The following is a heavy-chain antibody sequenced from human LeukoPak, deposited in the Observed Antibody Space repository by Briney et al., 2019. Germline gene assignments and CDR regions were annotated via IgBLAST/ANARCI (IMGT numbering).Heavy chain of an antibody. D-gene: IGHD6-6*01. Sequence: GGSLRLSCAASGFSFSNYWMSWVRQAPGKGLEWVANIKQDGSMKGYVDSVKGRFTISRDNAKNSLYLQMNSLRADDTAVYFCAMFEQVVSNVEGGYWGQGTLVTVSS. CDR3: AMFEQVVSNVEGGY. CDR1: GFSFSNYW. CDR2: IKQDGSMK. J-gene: IGHJ4*02. V-gene: IGHV3-7*01.